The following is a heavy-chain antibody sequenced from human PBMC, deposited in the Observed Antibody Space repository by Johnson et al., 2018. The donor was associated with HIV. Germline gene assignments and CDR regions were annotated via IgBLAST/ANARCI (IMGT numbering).Heavy chain of an antibody. V-gene: IGHV3-9*01. CDR2: ISWNSGSI. CDR3: VRGGLGYQNFHDRFDV. Sequence: VQLVESGGGLVQPGRSLRLSCAASGFTFDDYAMHWVRQAPGKGLEWVSGISWNSGSIGYADSVKGRFTISSDNAKNSLYLQMDSLRPEDTALYYCVRGGLGYQNFHDRFDVWGQGTVVTVSS. J-gene: IGHJ3*01. CDR1: GFTFDDYA. D-gene: IGHD3-16*02.